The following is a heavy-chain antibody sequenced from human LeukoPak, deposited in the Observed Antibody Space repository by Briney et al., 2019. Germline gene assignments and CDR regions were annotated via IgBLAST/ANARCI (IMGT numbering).Heavy chain of an antibody. CDR2: IYPGDSDT. CDR1: GYSFTSYW. CDR3: ARHAVVSSSSAYYYMDV. Sequence: PGESLKISCKGSGYSFTSYWIGWVRQMPGKGLEWMGIIYPGDSDTRYSPSFQGQVTISADKSISAAYLQWSSLKASDTAMYYCARHAVVSSSSAYYYMDVWGKGTTVTVSS. J-gene: IGHJ6*03. V-gene: IGHV5-51*01. D-gene: IGHD6-6*01.